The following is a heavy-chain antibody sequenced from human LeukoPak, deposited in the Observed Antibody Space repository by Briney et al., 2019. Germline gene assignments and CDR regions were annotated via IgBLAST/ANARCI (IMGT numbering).Heavy chain of an antibody. CDR1: GGSFSGDY. D-gene: IGHD3-22*01. J-gene: IGHJ4*02. CDR3: ARAGYYGSSCYSY. Sequence: PSETLSLTCAVSGGSFSGDYWSWSRHPPRQGLEWIGEVNHSGSTNYNPSLKSRVTISVDTSKNQFSLKLSSVTAADTAVYYCARAGYYGSSCYSYWGQGTLVTVSS. V-gene: IGHV4-34*01. CDR2: VNHSGST.